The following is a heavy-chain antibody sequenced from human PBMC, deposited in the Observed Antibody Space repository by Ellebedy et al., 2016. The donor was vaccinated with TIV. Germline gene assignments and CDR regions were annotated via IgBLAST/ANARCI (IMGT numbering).Heavy chain of an antibody. CDR1: GFTFSDYY. Sequence: PGGSLRLSCAASGFTFSDYYMSWIRQAPGKGLEWVSYISSSSSYTNYADSVKGRFTISRDNAKNSLYLQSNSLRAEDTAVYYCAKCCSTSNSDFDSWGQGNLVTVSS. CDR3: AKCCSTSNSDFDS. J-gene: IGHJ4*02. V-gene: IGHV3-11*06. D-gene: IGHD2-2*01. CDR2: ISSSSSYT.